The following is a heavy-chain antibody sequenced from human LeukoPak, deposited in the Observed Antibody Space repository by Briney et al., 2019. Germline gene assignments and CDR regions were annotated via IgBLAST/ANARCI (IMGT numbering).Heavy chain of an antibody. CDR3: ARGLSAMGYFDY. V-gene: IGHV3-30*04. Sequence: GGSLRLSCAASGFTFSSYAMHWVRQAPGKGLEWVAVISYDGSNKYYADSVKGRFTISRDNSKNTLYLQMNSLRAEDAAVYYCARGLSAMGYFDYWGQGTLVTVSS. D-gene: IGHD3-16*01. J-gene: IGHJ4*02. CDR1: GFTFSSYA. CDR2: ISYDGSNK.